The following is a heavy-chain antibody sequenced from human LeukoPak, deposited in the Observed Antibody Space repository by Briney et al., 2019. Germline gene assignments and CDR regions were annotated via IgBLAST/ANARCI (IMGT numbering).Heavy chain of an antibody. D-gene: IGHD6-6*01. CDR2: IYYTGRS. CDR3: ARRRSSSSGDVFDI. CDR1: GDSISSDSHF. Sequence: PETLSLTCTVSGDSISSDSHFWGWIRQPPGKGLEWIGSIYYTGRSYSIPSLKSRLTISVDTSRNQFSLKLASVTAADTAMYYCARRRSSSSGDVFDIWGQGTMVTVSS. V-gene: IGHV4-39*01. J-gene: IGHJ3*02.